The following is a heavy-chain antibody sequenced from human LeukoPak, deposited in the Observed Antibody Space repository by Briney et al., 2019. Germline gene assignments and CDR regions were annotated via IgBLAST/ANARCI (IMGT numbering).Heavy chain of an antibody. J-gene: IGHJ5*01. V-gene: IGHV4-34*01. D-gene: IGHD2-21*01. CDR1: GGSFSGYF. CDR3: ARGRRYCAGVCSSGWLDS. Sequence: SETLSLTCGVSGGSFSGYFWSWIRQPPGKGLEWIGEINDRERTNYNPFLKSRVTMSVDTSKQTFSLKLSAVTAADTAVYYCARGRRYCAGVCSSGWLDSWGQGTLVTVSS. CDR2: INDRERT.